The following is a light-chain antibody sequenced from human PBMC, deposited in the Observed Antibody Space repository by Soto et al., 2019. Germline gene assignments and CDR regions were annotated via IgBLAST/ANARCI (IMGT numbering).Light chain of an antibody. V-gene: IGKV3-15*01. Sequence: MTQSPSSLSASVGDRVTITCRASQSVSSNLAWYQQKPGQAPRLLISGASTRATGIPARFSGSGSGTEFTLTISSLQSEDFAVYYCQQYHKWPPITFGQGTRLEIK. CDR1: QSVSSN. CDR2: GAS. J-gene: IGKJ5*01. CDR3: QQYHKWPPIT.